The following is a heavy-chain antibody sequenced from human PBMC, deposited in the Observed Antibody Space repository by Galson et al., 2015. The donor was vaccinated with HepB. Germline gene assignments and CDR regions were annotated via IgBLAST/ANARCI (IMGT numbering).Heavy chain of an antibody. CDR1: GSTFTSYG. J-gene: IGHJ4*02. CDR3: ARGTEGMVRGRALPSDY. D-gene: IGHD3-10*01. CDR2: ISAYNGNT. V-gene: IGHV1-18*04. Sequence: QSGAEVKKPGASVKVSCKASGSTFTSYGISWVRQAHGQGLEWMGWISAYNGNTNYAQKLQGRVTMTTDTSTSTAYMELRSLRSADSAVDYCARGTEGMVRGRALPSDYWGQGTLVTVSS.